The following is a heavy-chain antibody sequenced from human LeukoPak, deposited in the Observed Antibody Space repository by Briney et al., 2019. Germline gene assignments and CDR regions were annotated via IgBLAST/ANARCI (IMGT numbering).Heavy chain of an antibody. J-gene: IGHJ4*02. V-gene: IGHV3-23*01. D-gene: IGHD3/OR15-3a*01. CDR3: AKRGVVIRVVLVGFNKEAYYFES. CDR2: ISDSGGST. CDR1: GFTFSNYG. Sequence: GGSLRLSCAASGFTFSNYGMSWVRQAPGKGLEWVAGISDSGGSTKYADSVKGRFTISRDNPKNTLFLQMNSLRAEETAVYFCAKRGVVIRVVLVGFNKEAYYFESWGQGALVTVSS.